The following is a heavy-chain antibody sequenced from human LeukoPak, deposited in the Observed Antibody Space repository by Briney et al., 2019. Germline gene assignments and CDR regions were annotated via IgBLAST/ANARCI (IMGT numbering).Heavy chain of an antibody. J-gene: IGHJ3*02. CDR3: ARDSKGRSPAFDI. V-gene: IGHV3-21*01. CDR1: GFTFSSYS. CDR2: ISSSSSYI. Sequence: GGSLRLSCAASGFTFSSYSMNWVRQAPGKGLAWVSSISSSSSYIYYADSVKGQFTISRDNAKNSLYLQMNSLRAEDTAVYYCARDSKGRSPAFDIWGQGTMVTVSS.